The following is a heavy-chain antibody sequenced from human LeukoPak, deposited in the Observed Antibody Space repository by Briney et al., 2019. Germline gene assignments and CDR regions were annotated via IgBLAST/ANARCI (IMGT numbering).Heavy chain of an antibody. V-gene: IGHV4-34*01. Sequence: PSETLSLTCAVYGGSFSGYYWSWIRQPPGKGLEWIGEINHSGSTNYNPSLKSRVTISVDTSKNQFSLKQSSVTAADTAVYYCARGRPNLRYYDSSGYYHSWGQGTLVTVSS. CDR2: INHSGST. D-gene: IGHD3-22*01. CDR1: GGSFSGYY. CDR3: ARGRPNLRYYDSSGYYHS. J-gene: IGHJ4*02.